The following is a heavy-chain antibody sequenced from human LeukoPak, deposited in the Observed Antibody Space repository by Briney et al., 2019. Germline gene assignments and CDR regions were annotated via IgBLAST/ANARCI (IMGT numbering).Heavy chain of an antibody. CDR1: GYTFTGYY. CDR3: ARGSLGGAHYYYGMDV. J-gene: IGHJ6*02. V-gene: IGHV1-2*02. Sequence: ASVKVSCKASGYTFTGYYMHWVQQAPGQGLEWMGWINPNSGGTNYAQKFQGRVIMTRDTSISTAYMELSRLGSDDTAVYYCARGSLGGAHYYYGMDVWGQGTTVTVSS. CDR2: INPNSGGT. D-gene: IGHD4-23*01.